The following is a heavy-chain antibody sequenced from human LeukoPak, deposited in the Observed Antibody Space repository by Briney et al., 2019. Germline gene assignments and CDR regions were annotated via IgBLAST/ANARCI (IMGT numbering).Heavy chain of an antibody. D-gene: IGHD4-17*01. Sequence: ASVKVSCKASGYTFTGYYMHWVRQAPGQGLEWMGWINPNSGGTNYAQKFQGRVTMTRDTSTSTAYMELSRLRSDDTAVYYCARDASYDYGDYAGENYFDYWGQGTLVTVSS. V-gene: IGHV1-2*02. CDR2: INPNSGGT. CDR3: ARDASYDYGDYAGENYFDY. CDR1: GYTFTGYY. J-gene: IGHJ4*02.